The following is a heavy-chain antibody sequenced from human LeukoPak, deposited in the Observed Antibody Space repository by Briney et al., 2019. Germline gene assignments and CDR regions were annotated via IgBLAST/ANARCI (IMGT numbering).Heavy chain of an antibody. CDR1: GYSISSGYY. Sequence: SETLSLTCAVSGYSISSGYYWCWIRQPPGKGLEWIGSIYHSGSTYYNPSLKSRVTISVDTSKNQFSLKLSSVTAADTAVYYCATRGIGYCSGGSCYRGLDYWGQGTLVTVSS. D-gene: IGHD2-15*01. V-gene: IGHV4-38-2*01. J-gene: IGHJ4*02. CDR2: IYHSGST. CDR3: ATRGIGYCSGGSCYRGLDY.